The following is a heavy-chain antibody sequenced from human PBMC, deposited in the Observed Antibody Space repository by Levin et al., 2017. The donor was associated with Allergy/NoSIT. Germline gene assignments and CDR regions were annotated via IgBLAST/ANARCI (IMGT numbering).Heavy chain of an antibody. CDR2: IDWDDNK. CDR1: GFSLSTSGMR. Sequence: QTLSLTCTFSGFSLSTSGMRVSWIRQPPGKALEWLARIDWDDNKFYSTSLKTRLTISKDTSKNQVVLTMTNMDPVDTATYYCARNPTVTAGGFDYWGQGTLVTVSS. D-gene: IGHD4-17*01. J-gene: IGHJ4*02. CDR3: ARNPTVTAGGFDY. V-gene: IGHV2-70*04.